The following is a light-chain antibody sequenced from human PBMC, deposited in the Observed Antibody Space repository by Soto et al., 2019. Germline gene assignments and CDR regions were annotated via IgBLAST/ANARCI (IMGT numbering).Light chain of an antibody. Sequence: QSALTQPASVSGSPGQSITISCTGTSSDLGAYNYVSWYQQHPGKAPKLLIYDVSDRPSEVSNRFSGSKSGNTASLTVSGLQAEDEADYYCGSYTTSSTLVFRGGTKLTVL. CDR2: DVS. J-gene: IGLJ2*01. CDR3: GSYTTSSTLV. V-gene: IGLV2-14*03. CDR1: SSDLGAYNY.